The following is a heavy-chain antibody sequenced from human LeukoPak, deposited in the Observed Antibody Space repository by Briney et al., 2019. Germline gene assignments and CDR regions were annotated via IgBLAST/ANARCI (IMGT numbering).Heavy chain of an antibody. V-gene: IGHV1-46*03. J-gene: IGHJ5*02. CDR1: GYTFTSYY. CDR2: INPSGGST. Sequence: ASVKVSCKASGYTFTSYYMHWVRQAPGQGLEWMGIINPSGGSTSYAQKFQGRVTMTRDTSTSTVYMELSSLRSEDTAVYYCARDLYSYDSSGYYYGWFDPWGQGTLVTVFS. CDR3: ARDLYSYDSSGYYYGWFDP. D-gene: IGHD3-22*01.